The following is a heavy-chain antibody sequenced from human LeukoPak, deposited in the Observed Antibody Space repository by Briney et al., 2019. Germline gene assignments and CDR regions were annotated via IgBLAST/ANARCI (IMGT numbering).Heavy chain of an antibody. CDR2: VGIAADT. Sequence: GGSLRLSCAASGFTFSDHAMHWVRQAPGKGLEWVSAVGIAADTFYPGSVKGRFTISRENAKNSLYLQMNSLRVEDTAVYYCARERRIVAAPTNTWGQGTLVTVSS. CDR3: ARERRIVAAPTNT. V-gene: IGHV3-13*01. CDR1: GFTFSDHA. J-gene: IGHJ4*02. D-gene: IGHD1-26*01.